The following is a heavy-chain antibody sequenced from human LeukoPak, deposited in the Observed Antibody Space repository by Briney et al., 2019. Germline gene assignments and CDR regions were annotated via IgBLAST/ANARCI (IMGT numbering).Heavy chain of an antibody. Sequence: PGGSLRLSCAASRFTFSSYDMSWVRQAPGKGLEWVSAISGSGGSTYYADSVKGRFTISRDNSKNTLYLQMNSLRAEDTAVYYCAKAPVTTCRGAYCYPFDYWGQGTLVTVSS. D-gene: IGHD2-21*01. CDR2: ISGSGGST. CDR1: RFTFSSYD. J-gene: IGHJ4*02. CDR3: AKAPVTTCRGAYCYPFDY. V-gene: IGHV3-23*01.